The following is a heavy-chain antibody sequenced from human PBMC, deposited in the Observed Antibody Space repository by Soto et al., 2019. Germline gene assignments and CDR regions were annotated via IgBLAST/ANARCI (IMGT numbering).Heavy chain of an antibody. D-gene: IGHD6-13*01. J-gene: IGHJ4*02. V-gene: IGHV3-23*01. Sequence: GGSLRLSCAASGFTFSSYAMSWVRQAPGKGLEWVSAISGSGGSTYYADSVKGRFTISRDNSKNTLYLQMNSLRAEDTAVYYCAKDGAVAAGTMDYYFDYWGQGTLVTVSS. CDR2: ISGSGGST. CDR1: GFTFSSYA. CDR3: AKDGAVAAGTMDYYFDY.